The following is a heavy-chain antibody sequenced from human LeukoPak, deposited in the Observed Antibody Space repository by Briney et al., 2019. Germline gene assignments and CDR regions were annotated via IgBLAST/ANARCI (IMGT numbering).Heavy chain of an antibody. CDR1: GFTSSSYG. Sequence: PGGSLRLSCAASGFTSSSYGMHWVRQAPGKGLEWVAVISYDGSNKYYADSVKGRFTISRDNSKNTLYLQMNSLRAENTSVYYCAKSEAILSVNTYFDYWGQGTLVTVSS. J-gene: IGHJ4*02. D-gene: IGHD3-9*01. CDR3: AKSEAILSVNTYFDY. V-gene: IGHV3-30*18. CDR2: ISYDGSNK.